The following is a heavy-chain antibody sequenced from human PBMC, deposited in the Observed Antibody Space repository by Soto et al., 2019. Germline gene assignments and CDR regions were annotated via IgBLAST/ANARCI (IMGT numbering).Heavy chain of an antibody. CDR2: IYPGDSDT. CDR3: ARLGFNYVFLCGYYNVHHYYGIDV. V-gene: IGHV5-51*01. D-gene: IGHD3-3*01. CDR1: GYKVSTWHNFTSYW. Sequence: GESLKISCMGSGYKVSTWHNFTSYWIAWVRQMPGEGLEWMGIIYPGDSDTRYSPSFQGQVTISADKSINSVYLQWSSLKASDPATFYFARLGFNYVFLCGYYNVHHYYGIDVGGKGTTATVSS. J-gene: IGHJ6*04.